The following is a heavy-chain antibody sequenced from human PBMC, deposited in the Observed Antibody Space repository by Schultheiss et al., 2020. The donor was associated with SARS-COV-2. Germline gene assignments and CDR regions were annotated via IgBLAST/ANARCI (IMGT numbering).Heavy chain of an antibody. CDR3: ARDPDPIGRNPDY. CDR1: GFTFSSYD. V-gene: IGHV3-33*08. Sequence: GESLKISCAASGFTFSSYDMHWVRQAPGKGLEWVAVIWFYGTNKYYADSVKGRFTISRDNSKNTLYLQMDSLRVEDTAVYYCARDPDPIGRNPDYWGQGTLVTVAS. D-gene: IGHD1-26*01. CDR2: IWFYGTNK. J-gene: IGHJ4*02.